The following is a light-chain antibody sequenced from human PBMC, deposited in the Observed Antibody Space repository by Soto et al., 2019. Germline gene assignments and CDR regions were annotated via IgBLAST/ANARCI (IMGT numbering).Light chain of an antibody. CDR3: QQRSNWPQIT. CDR1: QSVSKY. CDR2: DAS. J-gene: IGKJ4*01. Sequence: EIVLTQSPATLSLSPGERATLSCRASQSVSKYLAWDQQKPGQAPRLLIHDASNRATGITARFSGSGSGTDFTLTISSLEPEDFGVYYCQQRSNWPQITFGGGTKVEIK. V-gene: IGKV3-11*01.